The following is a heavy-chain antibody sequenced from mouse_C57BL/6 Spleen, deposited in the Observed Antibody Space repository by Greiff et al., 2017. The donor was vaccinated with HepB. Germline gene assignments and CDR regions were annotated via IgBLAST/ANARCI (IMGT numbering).Heavy chain of an antibody. CDR3: ASDYDGYFDV. D-gene: IGHD2-4*01. J-gene: IGHJ1*03. CDR1: GFSLTSYG. V-gene: IGHV2-2*01. Sequence: VKLMESGPGLVQPSQSLSITCTVSGFSLTSYGVHWVRQSPGKGLEWLGVIWSGGSTDYNAAFISRLSISKDNSKSQVFFKMNSLQADDTAIYYCASDYDGYFDVWGTGTTVTVSS. CDR2: IWSGGST.